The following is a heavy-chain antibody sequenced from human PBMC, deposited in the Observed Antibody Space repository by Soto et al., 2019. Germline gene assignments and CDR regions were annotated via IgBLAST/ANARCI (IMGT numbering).Heavy chain of an antibody. Sequence: EVQVVESGGGLVQPGGSLRLSCAASGFSFSSSWMNWVRQAPGKGLEWVANTNPDGSEQYYVDSVKGRFKISRDNARNSLYLEMNSLRAEDTAVYYCASWGHALNYWGQGTLVTVSS. J-gene: IGHJ4*02. V-gene: IGHV3-7*01. CDR1: GFSFSSSW. CDR2: TNPDGSEQ. CDR3: ASWGHALNY. D-gene: IGHD3-16*01.